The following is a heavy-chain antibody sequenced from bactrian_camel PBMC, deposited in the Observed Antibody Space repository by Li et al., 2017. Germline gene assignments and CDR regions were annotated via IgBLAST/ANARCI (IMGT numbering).Heavy chain of an antibody. D-gene: IGHD3*01. CDR1: GYDFSSFG. CDR2: LTRDGTI. CDR3: KVGGASDYCQRTY. V-gene: IGHV3S53*01. Sequence: HVQLVESGGGSVQAGGSLTLSCVGTGYDFSSFGMGWYRKTPEFEREMVSVLTRDGTIMYQTSVEGRFTISIDKSSDTVYLRMDSLKPEDTALYFCKVGGASDYCQRTYWGQGTQVTVS. J-gene: IGHJ4*01.